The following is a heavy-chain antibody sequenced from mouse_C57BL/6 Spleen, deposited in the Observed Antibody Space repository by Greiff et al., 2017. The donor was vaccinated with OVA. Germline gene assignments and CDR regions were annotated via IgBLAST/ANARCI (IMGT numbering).Heavy chain of an antibody. CDR1: GYTFTDYN. V-gene: IGHV1-18*01. Sequence: VKPGASVKIPCKASGYTFTDYNMDWVKQSHGKSLEWIGDINPNNGGTIYNQKFKGKATLTVDKSSSTAYMELRSLTSEDTAVYYCARWDYYGSSYGYFDVWGTGTTVTVSS. J-gene: IGHJ1*03. CDR3: ARWDYYGSSYGYFDV. D-gene: IGHD1-1*01. CDR2: INPNNGGT.